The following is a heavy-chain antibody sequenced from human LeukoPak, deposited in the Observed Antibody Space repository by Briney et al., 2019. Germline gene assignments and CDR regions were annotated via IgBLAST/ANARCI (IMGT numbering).Heavy chain of an antibody. D-gene: IGHD3-3*01. V-gene: IGHV3-23*01. Sequence: PGGSLRLSCAAAGFTFSSYAMNWVRHAPGKGLEWVSAISGSGGTTYYADSVKGRFTISRDNSKNTLFLHMNSLRAEETAVYNCAKGVKDFGSGYQYYFDYWGQGTLVTVSS. CDR2: ISGSGGTT. CDR1: GFTFSSYA. J-gene: IGHJ4*02. CDR3: AKGVKDFGSGYQYYFDY.